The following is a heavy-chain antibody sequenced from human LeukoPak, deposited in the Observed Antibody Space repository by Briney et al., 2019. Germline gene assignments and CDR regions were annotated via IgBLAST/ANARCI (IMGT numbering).Heavy chain of an antibody. D-gene: IGHD6-13*01. J-gene: IGHJ5*01. Sequence: GGSLRLSCAASGFTFSTYWMSWVRQAPGKGLEWVANIKQDGSEKYYVDSVKGRFTISRDNSNNTLFLQMDSLRPEDTAVYHCARDSRLFDREPQLLQETDSWGRGTLVIVSS. CDR3: ARDSRLFDREPQLLQETDS. CDR2: IKQDGSEK. CDR1: GFTFSTYW. V-gene: IGHV3-7*01.